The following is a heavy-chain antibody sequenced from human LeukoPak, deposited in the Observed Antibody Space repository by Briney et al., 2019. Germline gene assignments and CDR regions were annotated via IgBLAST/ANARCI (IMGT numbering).Heavy chain of an antibody. V-gene: IGHV3-23*01. Sequence: PGGSLRLSCAASGLTFSTYAMNWVRQAPGKGLEWISSISGRGGSTYYADSVKGRFTISRDNSKNTLYLQMNSLRAEDTAVYYCAKDYDSSGYYYDYWGQGTLVTVSS. CDR1: GLTFSTYA. CDR2: ISGRGGST. J-gene: IGHJ4*02. CDR3: AKDYDSSGYYYDY. D-gene: IGHD3-22*01.